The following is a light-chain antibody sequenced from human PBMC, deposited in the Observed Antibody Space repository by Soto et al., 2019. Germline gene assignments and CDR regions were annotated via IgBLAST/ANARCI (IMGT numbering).Light chain of an antibody. J-gene: IGKJ5*01. CDR2: GAA. Sequence: EMVLEQCPGTLSLCPRESDTLPFQPNQSLSSSYLAWYQKKPGQAPRLLPLGAATRATGIPARFSGGRSRGKVALTISSLQSEDYAVYFYRQYNSWPPITFGQGRRLEI. CDR3: RQYNSWPPIT. CDR1: QSLSSSY. V-gene: IGKV3-15*01.